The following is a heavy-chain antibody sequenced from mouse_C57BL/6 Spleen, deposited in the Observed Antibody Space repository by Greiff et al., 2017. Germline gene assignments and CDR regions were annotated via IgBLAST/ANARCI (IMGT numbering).Heavy chain of an antibody. D-gene: IGHD4-1*02. V-gene: IGHV1-64*01. CDR1: GYTFPSYW. CDR2: LHPNSGST. Sequence: VQLQQPGAELVKPGASVKLSCKASGYTFPSYWMHWVKQRPGQGLEWLGMLHPNSGSTNYNEKFKSKATMTVDKSSSTANMQLSIRTSEDSAVYYWGNWDEGWYFDFWGTGTTVTVSS. CDR3: GNWDEGWYFDF. J-gene: IGHJ1*03.